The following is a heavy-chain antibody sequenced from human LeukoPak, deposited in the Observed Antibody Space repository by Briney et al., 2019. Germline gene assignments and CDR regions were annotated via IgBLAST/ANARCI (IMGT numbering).Heavy chain of an antibody. CDR2: IYYSGNT. Sequence: SETLSLTCAVYGSSFSGYYWSWIRQPPGKGLEWIANIYYSGNTYYNPSLKSRVTISIDTSKNQFSLKLSSVTAADTAVYYCAREYYDILTGYLYFDYWGQGTLVTVSS. CDR1: GSSFSGYY. D-gene: IGHD3-9*01. CDR3: AREYYDILTGYLYFDY. J-gene: IGHJ4*02. V-gene: IGHV4-34*01.